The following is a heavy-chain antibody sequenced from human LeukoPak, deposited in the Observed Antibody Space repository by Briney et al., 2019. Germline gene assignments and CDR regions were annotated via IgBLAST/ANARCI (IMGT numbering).Heavy chain of an antibody. CDR2: IDDSGVIR. J-gene: IGHJ4*02. CDR1: GFTFKTHA. D-gene: IGHD6-19*01. CDR3: AKARGATGWLPYFDY. Sequence: GGSLRLSCAASGFTFKTHAMSWVRQAPGKGLEWVSRIDDSGVIRSYADSVKGRFTISRDNSKMTLTLQMNSLRAEDTAIYYCAKARGATGWLPYFDYWGQGALVNVSS. V-gene: IGHV3-23*01.